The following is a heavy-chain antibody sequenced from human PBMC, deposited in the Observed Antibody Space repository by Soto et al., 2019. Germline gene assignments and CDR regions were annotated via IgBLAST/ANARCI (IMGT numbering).Heavy chain of an antibody. Sequence: GGSLRLSCAASGFTFDDYAMHWVRQAPGKGLEWVSGISWNSGSIGYADSVKGRFTISRDNAKNSLCLQMNSLRPKDTAVYYCAKDLRQQMVRGFDYWGQGTLVTVSS. D-gene: IGHD3-10*01. CDR2: ISWNSGSI. CDR1: GFTFDDYA. V-gene: IGHV3-9*01. CDR3: AKDLRQQMVRGFDY. J-gene: IGHJ4*02.